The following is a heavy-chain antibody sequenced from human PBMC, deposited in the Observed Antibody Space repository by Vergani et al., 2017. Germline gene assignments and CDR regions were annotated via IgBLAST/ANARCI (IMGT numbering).Heavy chain of an antibody. V-gene: IGHV1-69*01. CDR1: GGTFSSYA. CDR2: IIPIFGTA. D-gene: IGHD3-3*01. J-gene: IGHJ6*03. CDR3: ARSSLWSGYYSIAQYYYYXMDV. Sequence: QVQLVQSGAEVKKPGSSVKVSCKASGGTFSSYAISWVRQAPGQGLEWMGGIIPIFGTANYAQKFQGRVTITADESTSTAYMELSSLRSEDTAVYYCARSSLWSGYYSIAQYYYYXMDVWGKGTTVTVSS.